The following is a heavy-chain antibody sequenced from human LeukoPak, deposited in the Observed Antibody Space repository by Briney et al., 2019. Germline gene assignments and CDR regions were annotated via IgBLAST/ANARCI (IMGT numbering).Heavy chain of an antibody. V-gene: IGHV4-34*01. CDR2: INHRGST. CDR3: ARGRTTYHTNNWFDP. D-gene: IGHD4-11*01. Sequence: PSETLSLTCAVYGGSFSGYYWSWIRQPPAEGLEWIGEINHRGSTNYNPSLKSRVTISVDTSKNQFSLKLSSVTAADTAVYDCARGRTTYHTNNWFDPWGQGTLVTVSS. CDR1: GGSFSGYY. J-gene: IGHJ5*02.